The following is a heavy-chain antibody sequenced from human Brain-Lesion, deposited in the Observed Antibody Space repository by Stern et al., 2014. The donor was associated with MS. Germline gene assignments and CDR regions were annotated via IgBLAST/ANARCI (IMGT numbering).Heavy chain of an antibody. J-gene: IGHJ4*02. CDR1: GGPISSHSYY. D-gene: IGHD4-17*01. CDR3: ARDYGDLEFDL. V-gene: IGHV4-61*02. CDR2: IYASGNT. Sequence: VQLVESGPGLVKPSQTLSLTCTVSGGPISSHSYYWSWIRQPAGKGLEWIGRIYASGNTNYNPSLKGQVSISVDTPKNQLSLRLISVTASDTAVYYCARDYGDLEFDLWGQGTLVTVSS.